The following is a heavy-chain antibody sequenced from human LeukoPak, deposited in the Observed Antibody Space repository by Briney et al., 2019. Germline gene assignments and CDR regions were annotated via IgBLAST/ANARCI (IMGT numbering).Heavy chain of an antibody. Sequence: GGSLRLSCAASGFTFSSYWMSWVRQAPGKGLEWVANIKQDGSEKYYVDSVKGRFTISRDNAKNSLYLQMNSLRAKDTAVYYCARATSGQEFDYWGQGTLVTVSS. CDR1: GFTFSSYW. D-gene: IGHD6-19*01. V-gene: IGHV3-7*05. CDR3: ARATSGQEFDY. CDR2: IKQDGSEK. J-gene: IGHJ4*02.